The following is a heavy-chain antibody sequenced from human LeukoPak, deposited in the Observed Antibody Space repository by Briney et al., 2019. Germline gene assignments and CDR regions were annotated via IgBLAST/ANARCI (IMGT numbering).Heavy chain of an antibody. CDR2: INPNSGGT. D-gene: IGHD6-13*01. V-gene: IGHV1-2*02. CDR3: ATLGGQQLAYYFDY. J-gene: IGHJ4*02. Sequence: ASVKVSCKASGYTFTGYYMHWVRQAPGQGLEWMGWINPNSGGTNYAQKFQGRITMTRDTSTSTVYMELSSLRSEDTAVYYCATLGGQQLAYYFDYWGQGTLVTVSS. CDR1: GYTFTGYY.